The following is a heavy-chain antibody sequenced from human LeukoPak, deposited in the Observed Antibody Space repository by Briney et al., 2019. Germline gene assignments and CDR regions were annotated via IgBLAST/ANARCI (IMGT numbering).Heavy chain of an antibody. D-gene: IGHD6-19*01. Sequence: SETLSLTCTVSGGSISSGDCYWSWIRQHPGKGLEWIGYICYSGSTYYNPSLKSRVTISVDTSKNQFSLKLSSVTAADTAVYYCARDRAVARDFDYWGQGTLVTVSS. CDR2: ICYSGST. CDR1: GGSISSGDCY. V-gene: IGHV4-31*03. CDR3: ARDRAVARDFDY. J-gene: IGHJ4*02.